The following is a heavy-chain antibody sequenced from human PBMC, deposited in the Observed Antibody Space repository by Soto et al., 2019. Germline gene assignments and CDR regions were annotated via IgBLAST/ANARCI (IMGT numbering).Heavy chain of an antibody. CDR1: GFTFSTYC. CDR3: ARSSGTIFGVVIIGEFDY. V-gene: IGHV3-7*03. D-gene: IGHD3-3*01. Sequence: PGGSLRLSCSASGFTFSTYCMTWVRQAPEKRLEWVASINQDGSTIYYVDSVKGRFTISRDDAKNSLYLQMNSLTAADTAVYYCARSSGTIFGVVIIGEFDYWGQGTLVTVSS. CDR2: INQDGSTI. J-gene: IGHJ4*02.